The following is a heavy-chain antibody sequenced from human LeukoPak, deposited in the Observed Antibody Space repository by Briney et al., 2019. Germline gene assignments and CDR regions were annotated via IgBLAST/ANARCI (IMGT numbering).Heavy chain of an antibody. CDR3: ARDGHRVYYYDTSAYRFDY. CDR2: IIPIFGIA. D-gene: IGHD3-22*01. CDR1: GGTFSSYA. Sequence: GASVKVSCKASGGTFSSYAISWVRQAPGQGLEWMGGIIPIFGIANYAQKFQGRVTITADKSTSTAYMELSSLRSDDTAVYYCARDGHRVYYYDTSAYRFDYWGQGTLVTVSS. J-gene: IGHJ4*02. V-gene: IGHV1-69*10.